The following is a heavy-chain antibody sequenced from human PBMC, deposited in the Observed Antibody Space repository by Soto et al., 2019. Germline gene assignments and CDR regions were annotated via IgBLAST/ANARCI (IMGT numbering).Heavy chain of an antibody. CDR3: ARDATTYYDFWSGYAAPFDP. J-gene: IGHJ5*02. V-gene: IGHV3-21*01. D-gene: IGHD3-3*01. CDR2: ISSSSSYI. Sequence: PGESLRLSCAASGFTFGSYSMNWVRQAPGKGLEWVSSISSSSSYIYYADSVKGRFTISRDNAKNSLYLQMNSLRAEDTAVYYCARDATTYYDFWSGYAAPFDPWGQGTLVTVSS. CDR1: GFTFGSYS.